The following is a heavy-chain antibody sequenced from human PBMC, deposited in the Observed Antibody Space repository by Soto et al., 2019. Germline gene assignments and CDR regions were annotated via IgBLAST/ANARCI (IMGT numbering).Heavy chain of an antibody. CDR2: IYPGDSDT. Sequence: GESLKISCKGSGYSFTSYWIGWVRQMPGKGLEWMGIIYPGDSDTRYSPSFQGQVTISADKSMSTAYLQWSSLKASDTAMYYCARQGWNFGYSSNANLDYWGQGTLVTVSS. J-gene: IGHJ4*02. V-gene: IGHV5-51*01. CDR1: GYSFTSYW. CDR3: ARQGWNFGYSSNANLDY. D-gene: IGHD6-13*01.